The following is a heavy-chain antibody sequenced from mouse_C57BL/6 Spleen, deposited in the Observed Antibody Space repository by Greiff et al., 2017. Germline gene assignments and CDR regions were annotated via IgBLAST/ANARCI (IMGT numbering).Heavy chain of an antibody. J-gene: IGHJ3*01. CDR2: IHPNSGST. Sequence: QVQLQQPGAELVKPGASVKLSCKASGYTFTSYWMHWVKQRPGQGLEWIGMIHPNSGSTNYNEKFKSKATLTVDTSSSTAYMQLSSLTSEDSAVYYCARPSTTVVEGAWFAYWGQGTLVTVSA. V-gene: IGHV1-64*01. D-gene: IGHD1-1*01. CDR3: ARPSTTVVEGAWFAY. CDR1: GYTFTSYW.